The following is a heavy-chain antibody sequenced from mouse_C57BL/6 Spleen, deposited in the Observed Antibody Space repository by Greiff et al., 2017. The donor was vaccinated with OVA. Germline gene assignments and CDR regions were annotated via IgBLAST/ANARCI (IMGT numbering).Heavy chain of an antibody. Sequence: EVQLQQSGPELVKPGASVTISCKASGYTFTDYYMNWVKQSHGKSLEWIGDINPNNGGTSYNQKFKGKATLTVDKSSSTAYMELRSLTSEDSAVYYCARYDYDGYWYFDVWGTGTTVTVSS. CDR2: INPNNGGT. CDR3: ARYDYDGYWYFDV. CDR1: GYTFTDYY. V-gene: IGHV1-26*01. D-gene: IGHD2-4*01. J-gene: IGHJ1*03.